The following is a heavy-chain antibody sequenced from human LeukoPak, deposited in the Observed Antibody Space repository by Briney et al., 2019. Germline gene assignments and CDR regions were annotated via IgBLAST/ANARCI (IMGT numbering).Heavy chain of an antibody. D-gene: IGHD2-15*01. CDR2: IYYSGST. J-gene: IGHJ5*02. V-gene: IGHV4-31*03. CDR3: ARTDSVVWFDP. Sequence: KPSETLSLTCTVSGGSISSGGYYWSWIRQHPGKGLEWIGYIYYSGSTYYNPSLKSRVTISVDTSKNQFSLKLSSVTAADTAVYYCARTDSVVWFDPWGQGTLVTVSS. CDR1: GGSISSGGYY.